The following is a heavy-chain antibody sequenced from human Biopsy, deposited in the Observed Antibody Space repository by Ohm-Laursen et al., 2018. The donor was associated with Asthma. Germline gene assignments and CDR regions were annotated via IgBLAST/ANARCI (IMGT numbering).Heavy chain of an antibody. CDR3: ARVKDGYNFDY. D-gene: IGHD5-24*01. CDR1: GGSISSGGYS. CDR2: IYQSGST. V-gene: IGHV4-30-2*01. J-gene: IGHJ4*02. Sequence: SHTLSLTCAFSGGSISSGGYSWRWIPQPPGKGLEWVGYIYQSGSTYYNPSLKSRVTISVDRSKNQFSLKLSAVTAADTAVYYCARVKDGYNFDYWGQGTLVTVSS.